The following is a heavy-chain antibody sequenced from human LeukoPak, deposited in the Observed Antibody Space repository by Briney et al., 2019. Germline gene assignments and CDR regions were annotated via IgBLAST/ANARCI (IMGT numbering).Heavy chain of an antibody. Sequence: GGSLRLSCAAPGFTFSSYWMSWVRQAPGKGLEWVANIKQDGSEKYYVDSVKGRFTISRDNAKNSLYLQMNSLRAEDTAVYYWARGASFDYWGQGTLVTVSS. CDR1: GFTFSSYW. D-gene: IGHD1-26*01. CDR2: IKQDGSEK. J-gene: IGHJ4*02. CDR3: ARGASFDY. V-gene: IGHV3-7*01.